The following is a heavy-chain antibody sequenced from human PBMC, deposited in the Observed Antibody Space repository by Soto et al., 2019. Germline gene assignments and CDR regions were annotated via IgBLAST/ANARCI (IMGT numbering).Heavy chain of an antibody. Sequence: HLVESGGGLFQAGGSTRLSCLVSGFTVGNFDMAWVRQAPGKGLEWASIIQTGGATYYSDSAQGRFTISRDNSKNTVDLQMNSLRVEDTGVYSCVRVLYDSGVVDFWGQGSLITVS. CDR3: VRVLYDSGVVDF. CDR2: IQTGGAT. V-gene: IGHV3-53*01. CDR1: GFTVGNFD. J-gene: IGHJ4*02. D-gene: IGHD5-12*01.